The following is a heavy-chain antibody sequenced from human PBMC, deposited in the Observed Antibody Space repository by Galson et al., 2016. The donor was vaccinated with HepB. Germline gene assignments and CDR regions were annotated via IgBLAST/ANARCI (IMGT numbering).Heavy chain of an antibody. D-gene: IGHD4-17*01. CDR1: GFNFSSYS. CDR2: ISRSSSYI. V-gene: IGHV3-21*01. J-gene: IGHJ4*02. Sequence: SLRLSCAASGFNFSSYSMNWVRQAPGKGLEWVSSISRSSSYIYYADSVKGRFTISRDNAKNTLYLQMNSLRAEDTAVYYCAREGMTTVAMLDYWGQGTLVTVAS. CDR3: AREGMTTVAMLDY.